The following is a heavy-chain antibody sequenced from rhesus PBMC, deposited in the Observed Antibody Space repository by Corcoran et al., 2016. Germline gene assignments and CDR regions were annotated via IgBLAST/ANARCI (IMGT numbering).Heavy chain of an antibody. CDR3: VRSGSSWTYFDN. Sequence: QVQLQESGPGVVKPSETLSLTCAVSGVSINTYYLWSWIRQSPGKGLEWIEHIGGSRSSTNYNPSRKSRVTSSKDTSKYQFSLNLSSVTAADTAMYYCVRSGSSWTYFDNWGQGVLVTVSS. CDR1: GVSINTYYL. V-gene: IGHV4-127*01. D-gene: IGHD6-13*01. CDR2: IGGSRSST. J-gene: IGHJ4*01.